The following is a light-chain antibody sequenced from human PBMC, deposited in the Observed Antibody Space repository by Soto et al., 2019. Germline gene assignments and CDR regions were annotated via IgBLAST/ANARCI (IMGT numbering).Light chain of an antibody. CDR1: QTISSW. CDR3: QRYGSSPT. CDR2: RAS. Sequence: DIKMTQSPSTLSGSVGDRVTITFRASQTISSWLAWYQQKPGKAPKLLIYRASTLKSGVPSRFSGSGSGTEFTLTISRLEPEDFAVYYCQRYGSSPTFGQATRLEIK. J-gene: IGKJ5*01. V-gene: IGKV1-5*03.